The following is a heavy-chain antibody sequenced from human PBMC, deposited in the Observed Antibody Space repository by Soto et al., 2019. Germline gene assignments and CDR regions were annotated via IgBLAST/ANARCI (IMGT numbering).Heavy chain of an antibody. J-gene: IGHJ4*02. D-gene: IGHD3-3*02. Sequence: PGGSLRLSCAASGFAFSSHAMHWVRQAPGKGLEWVSVISYDGSFKYSADSVKGRFTISGDNSKNMLYLQMNSLRDEDTAVYYCARVSSIWGQGTLVTVSS. V-gene: IGHV3-30*04. CDR3: ARVSSI. CDR1: GFAFSSHA. CDR2: ISYDGSFK.